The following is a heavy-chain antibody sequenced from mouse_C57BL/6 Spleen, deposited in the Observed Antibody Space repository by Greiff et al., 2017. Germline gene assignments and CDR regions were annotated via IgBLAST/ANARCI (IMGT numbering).Heavy chain of an antibody. CDR1: GFSLTSYG. J-gene: IGHJ4*01. CDR2: IWSDGST. Sequence: VKLVESGPGLVAPSQSLSITCTVSGFSLTSYGVHWVRQPPGKGLEWLVVIWSDGSTTYNSAHKSRLSISKDNSKSQVFLKMNSLQTDDTAMYCCARHESNYAYAMDYWGQGTSVTVSS. D-gene: IGHD2-5*01. V-gene: IGHV2-6-1*01. CDR3: ARHESNYAYAMDY.